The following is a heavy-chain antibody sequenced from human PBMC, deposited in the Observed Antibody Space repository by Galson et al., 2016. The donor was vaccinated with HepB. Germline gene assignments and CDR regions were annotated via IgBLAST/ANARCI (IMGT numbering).Heavy chain of an antibody. V-gene: IGHV4-4*07. Sequence: ETLSLTCTVSGASLRDHYWSWIRQPAGEGLEWIGRVYTAGNTHVNPSLRSRVTLSADTSKNQLSLSLKSVTAADTAVYYCAIGGGGGVRYFDPWGQGAQVTVSS. CDR1: GASLRDHY. CDR3: AIGGGGGVRYFDP. CDR2: VYTAGNT. J-gene: IGHJ4*02. D-gene: IGHD3-16*01.